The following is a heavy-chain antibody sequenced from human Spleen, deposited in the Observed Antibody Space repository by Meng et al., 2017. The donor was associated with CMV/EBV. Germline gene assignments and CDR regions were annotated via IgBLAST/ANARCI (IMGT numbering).Heavy chain of an antibody. CDR1: EFTFSRYW. CDR3: ARGNQLLPGPIDY. J-gene: IGHJ4*02. D-gene: IGHD2-2*01. CDR2: IKQDGSEK. Sequence: GESLKISCAASEFTFSRYWMSWVRQAPGKGLEWVANIKQDGSEKYYVDYVKGRFTISRDNAKNSLYLQMNSLRAEDTAVYYCARGNQLLPGPIDYWGQGTLVTVSS. V-gene: IGHV3-7*01.